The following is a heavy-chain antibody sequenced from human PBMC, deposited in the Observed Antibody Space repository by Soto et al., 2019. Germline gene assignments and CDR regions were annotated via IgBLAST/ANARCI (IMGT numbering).Heavy chain of an antibody. J-gene: IGHJ5*02. Sequence: ETLSLTCTVSGGSISNYYWSWIRQPPGRGLEWIGHIFYSGSTNYNPALKSRVTISVDTSKSQFSLKLSPVTAADTAVYYCAKDSGYNYGSGNNWFDPWGQGTLVTVS. V-gene: IGHV4-59*01. D-gene: IGHD3-10*01. CDR3: AKDSGYNYGSGNNWFDP. CDR1: GGSISNYY. CDR2: IFYSGST.